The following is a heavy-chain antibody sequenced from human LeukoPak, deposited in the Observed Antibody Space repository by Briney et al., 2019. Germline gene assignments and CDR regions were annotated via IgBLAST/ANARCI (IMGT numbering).Heavy chain of an antibody. CDR3: ARGDGGYSGYALGY. Sequence: SETLSLTCTVSGGSISSGDYYWSWIRQPPGKGLEWIGYIYYSGSTYYNPSLKSRVTISVDTSKNQFSLKLSSVTAADTAVYYCARGDGGYSGYALGYWGQGTLVTVSS. J-gene: IGHJ4*02. D-gene: IGHD5-12*01. CDR2: IYYSGST. V-gene: IGHV4-30-4*01. CDR1: GGSISSGDYY.